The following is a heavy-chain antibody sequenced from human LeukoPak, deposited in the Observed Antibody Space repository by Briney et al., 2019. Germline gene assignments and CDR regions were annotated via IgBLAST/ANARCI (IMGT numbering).Heavy chain of an antibody. CDR2: VYYSGTT. J-gene: IGHJ4*02. Sequence: SETLSLTCTVSGDSISSSSYFWGWIRQPPGKGLEWIGNVYYSGTTYYNPSLKSRVTISVDTSKNQFSLRLNSVTAADTAVYYCGSGRQQLDFWGQGTLVTVSS. CDR1: GDSISSSSYF. D-gene: IGHD6-13*01. CDR3: GSGRQQLDF. V-gene: IGHV4-39*01.